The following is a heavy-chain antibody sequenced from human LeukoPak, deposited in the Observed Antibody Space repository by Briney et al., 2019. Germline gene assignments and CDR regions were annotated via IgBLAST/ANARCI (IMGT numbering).Heavy chain of an antibody. CDR1: GFTFSSYA. CDR3: AKGASDSSYSPMAV. D-gene: IGHD2-15*01. CDR2: IRNSGAET. Sequence: GGSLRLSCAASGFTFSSYAMSWVRQAPGKGLEWVSVIRNSGAETYYADSVKGRFTISRDNSRDTLFLHMNSLRAGDTAVYYCAKGASDSSYSPMAVWGQGTTVTVSS. J-gene: IGHJ6*02. V-gene: IGHV3-23*01.